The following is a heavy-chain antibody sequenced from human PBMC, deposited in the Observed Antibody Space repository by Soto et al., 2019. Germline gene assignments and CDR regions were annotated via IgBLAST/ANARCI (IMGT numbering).Heavy chain of an antibody. Sequence: ASVKVSCKASGYTFTSYGISWVRQAPGQGLEWMGWISAYNGNTNYAQKLQGRVTMTTDTSTSTAYMELRSLRSDDTAVYYCARDRPIAAPKDGMDVWGQGTTVTVSS. J-gene: IGHJ6*02. CDR3: ARDRPIAAPKDGMDV. D-gene: IGHD6-13*01. V-gene: IGHV1-18*01. CDR1: GYTFTSYG. CDR2: ISAYNGNT.